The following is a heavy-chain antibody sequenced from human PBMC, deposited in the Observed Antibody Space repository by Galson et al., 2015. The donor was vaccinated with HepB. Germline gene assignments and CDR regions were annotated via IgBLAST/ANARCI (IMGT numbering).Heavy chain of an antibody. CDR1: GYTLTELS. J-gene: IGHJ4*02. V-gene: IGHV1-24*01. D-gene: IGHD3-10*01. CDR2: FDPEDGET. Sequence: SVKVSCKVSGYTLTELSMHWVRQAPGKGLEWMGGFDPEDGETIYAQKFQGRVTMTEDTSTDTAYMELSSLRSEDTAVYYCATDRIPPNYYGSGRRPKVLDYWGQGTLVTVSS. CDR3: ATDRIPPNYYGSGRRPKVLDY.